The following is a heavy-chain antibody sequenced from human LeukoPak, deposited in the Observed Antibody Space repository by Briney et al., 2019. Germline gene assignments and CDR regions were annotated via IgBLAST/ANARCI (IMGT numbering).Heavy chain of an antibody. V-gene: IGHV3-7*01. CDR1: GFTFSSYW. CDR2: INQDGSEK. CDR3: ARDVATISNWFDP. D-gene: IGHD5-24*01. Sequence: GGSLRLSCAASGFTFSSYWMSWVRQAPGKGLEWVANINQDGSEKYYVDSVKGRFTISRDNAKNSLYLRMNSLRAEDTAVYYCARDVATISNWFDPWGQGTLVTVSS. J-gene: IGHJ5*02.